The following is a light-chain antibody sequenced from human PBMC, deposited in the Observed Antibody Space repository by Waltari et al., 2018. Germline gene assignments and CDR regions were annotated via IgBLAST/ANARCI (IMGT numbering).Light chain of an antibody. J-gene: IGLJ3*02. CDR1: SGHIKYA. Sequence: QLVLTQSPSASASLGASVKLTCTLTSGHIKYAIAWYQQKPEKGPRFLMTVNSDGSHIKGDGIPDRFSGSSSGTERYLTSSSLQSEDEADYYCQTWSTGVNWLFGGGTKLTVL. V-gene: IGLV4-69*01. CDR3: QTWSTGVNWL. CDR2: VNSDGSH.